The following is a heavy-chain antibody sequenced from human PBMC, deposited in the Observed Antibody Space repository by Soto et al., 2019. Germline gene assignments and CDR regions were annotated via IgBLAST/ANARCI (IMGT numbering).Heavy chain of an antibody. V-gene: IGHV2-5*02. J-gene: IGHJ4*02. D-gene: IGHD3-22*01. CDR1: GVSLTTSGVG. CDR3: AHRQRTVVVCAPFDH. Sequence: QITLRESGPTLVQPTQTLTLTCTLSGVSLTTSGVGVGWIRQPPGKALEWLALIYWDDDKRYSPSLKSRLAITRDTSKNQVVLTMTNMAPVDTAIYYCAHRQRTVVVCAPFDHWGQGSLVTVSS. CDR2: IYWDDDK.